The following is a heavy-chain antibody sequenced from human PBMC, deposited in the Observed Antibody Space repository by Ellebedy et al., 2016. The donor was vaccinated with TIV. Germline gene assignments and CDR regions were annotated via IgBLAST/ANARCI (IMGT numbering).Heavy chain of an antibody. J-gene: IGHJ4*02. V-gene: IGHV2-5*02. Sequence: SGPTLVKPTQTLTLTCTFSGFSLATRGMGVAWIRQPPGKALEWLALIYWDDDKRYSPSLKSRLTITKDTSKNQVVLTMTNMDPVDTATYYCAHHYSSSWYPVYWGQGTLVTVSS. CDR3: AHHYSSSWYPVY. CDR2: IYWDDDK. D-gene: IGHD6-13*01. CDR1: GFSLATRGMG.